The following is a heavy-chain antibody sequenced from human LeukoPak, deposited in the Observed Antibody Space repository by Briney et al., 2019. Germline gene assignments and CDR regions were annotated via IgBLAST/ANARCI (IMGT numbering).Heavy chain of an antibody. V-gene: IGHV1-3*01. CDR1: GYTFTSYA. J-gene: IGHJ4*02. CDR3: ALATGYDYVWGSYRYNPPFDY. Sequence: ASVKVSCKASGYTFTSYAMHWVRQAPGQRLEWMGWINAGNGNTKYSQKFQGRVTITRDTSASTAYMELSSLRSEDTAVYYCALATGYDYVWGSYRYNPPFDYWGQGTLVTVSS. CDR2: INAGNGNT. D-gene: IGHD3-16*02.